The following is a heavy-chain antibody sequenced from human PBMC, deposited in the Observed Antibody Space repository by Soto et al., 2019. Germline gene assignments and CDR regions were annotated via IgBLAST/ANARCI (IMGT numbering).Heavy chain of an antibody. CDR1: GDTLSSYA. Sequence: QVQLVQSGTEVKEPGSSVKVSCKASGDTLSSYAISWVRQAPGQGLEWMGGIIPIFDTANYAQKFQGRVTIPEDDSTSTAYMEMSRLRSEETAVYYCAKLSDYVWGSYRPSRGLDVWGQGTTVTVSS. CDR3: AKLSDYVWGSYRPSRGLDV. V-gene: IGHV1-69*12. D-gene: IGHD3-16*02. CDR2: IIPIFDTA. J-gene: IGHJ6*02.